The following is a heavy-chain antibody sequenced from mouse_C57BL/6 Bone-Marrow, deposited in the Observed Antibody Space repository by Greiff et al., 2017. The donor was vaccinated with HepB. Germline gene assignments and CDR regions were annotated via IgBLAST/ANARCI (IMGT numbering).Heavy chain of an antibody. CDR1: GFTFSSYA. CDR3: AREDDYDTWFAY. Sequence: EVQLQESGGGLVKPGGSLKLSCAASGFTFSSYAMSWVRQTPEKRLEWVATISDGGSYTYYPDNVKGRFTISRDNAKNNLYLQMSHLKSEDTAMYYCAREDDYDTWFAYWGQGTLVTVSA. D-gene: IGHD2-4*01. CDR2: ISDGGSYT. J-gene: IGHJ3*01. V-gene: IGHV5-4*01.